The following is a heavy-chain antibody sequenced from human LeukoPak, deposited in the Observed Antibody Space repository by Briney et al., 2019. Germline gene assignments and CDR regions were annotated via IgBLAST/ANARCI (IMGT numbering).Heavy chain of an antibody. CDR3: ARRGITMVRETKVYAFDI. CDR1: GYSFTSYW. V-gene: IGHV5-51*01. D-gene: IGHD3-10*01. J-gene: IGHJ3*02. CDR2: IYPGGSDA. Sequence: GESLKISCKGSGYSFTSYWIGWVRQMPGKGLEWMGIIYPGGSDARYSPSFQGQVTISADKSISTAYLQWSSLKASDTAMYYCARRGITMVRETKVYAFDIWGQGTMVTVSS.